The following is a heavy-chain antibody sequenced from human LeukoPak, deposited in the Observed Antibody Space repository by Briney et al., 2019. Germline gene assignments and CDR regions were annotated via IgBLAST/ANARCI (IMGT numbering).Heavy chain of an antibody. Sequence: SETLSLTCTVSGASISSYVWTWIRQPPGEGLEWIGYIYYSGSTNYNPSLKSRVTISVDTSKTQFSLTLNSVTAADTAVYYCARYDYGSGYPGSWLDPWGQGTLVTVSS. CDR3: ARYDYGSGYPGSWLDP. J-gene: IGHJ5*02. CDR2: IYYSGST. V-gene: IGHV4-59*08. CDR1: GASISSYV. D-gene: IGHD3-10*01.